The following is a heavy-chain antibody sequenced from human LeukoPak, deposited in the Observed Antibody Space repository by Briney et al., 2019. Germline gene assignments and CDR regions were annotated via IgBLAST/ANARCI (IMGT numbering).Heavy chain of an antibody. Sequence: GGSLRLSCAASGFTVSSNYMNWVRQAPGKGLEWVSVIYSGGSTYYADSVKGRFTISRHNSKNTLYLQMNSLRAEDTAVYHCARAAIAATIGDAFDIWGQGTMVTVSS. V-gene: IGHV3-53*04. CDR1: GFTVSSNY. J-gene: IGHJ3*02. CDR2: IYSGGST. CDR3: ARAAIAATIGDAFDI. D-gene: IGHD6-13*01.